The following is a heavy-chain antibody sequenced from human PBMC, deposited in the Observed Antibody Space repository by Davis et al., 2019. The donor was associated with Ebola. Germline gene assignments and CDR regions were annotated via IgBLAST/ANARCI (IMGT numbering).Heavy chain of an antibody. Sequence: PGGSLRLSCAASGFTFSSYAMHWVRQAPGKGLEWVAVISYDGSNKYYADSVKGRFTISRDNSKNTLYLQMNSLRAEDTAVYYCAREKKGVAGPFDYWGQGTLVTVSS. V-gene: IGHV3-30-3*01. CDR2: ISYDGSNK. CDR1: GFTFSSYA. J-gene: IGHJ4*02. D-gene: IGHD6-19*01. CDR3: AREKKGVAGPFDY.